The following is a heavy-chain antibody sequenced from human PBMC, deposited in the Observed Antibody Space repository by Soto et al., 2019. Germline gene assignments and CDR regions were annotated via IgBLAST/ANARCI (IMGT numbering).Heavy chain of an antibody. V-gene: IGHV2-5*01. Sequence: SGPTLVNPTQTLTLTCSLSGFSLSTSGVGVGWIRQPPGKALEWLAHIYWSGDEHYRPSLKSRLSITKDTSKNQVVLTMTNMDPVDTATYYCARGIAARPVFAFDIWGQGTMVTVSS. CDR2: IYWSGDE. J-gene: IGHJ3*02. CDR1: GFSLSTSGVG. CDR3: ARGIAARPVFAFDI. D-gene: IGHD6-6*01.